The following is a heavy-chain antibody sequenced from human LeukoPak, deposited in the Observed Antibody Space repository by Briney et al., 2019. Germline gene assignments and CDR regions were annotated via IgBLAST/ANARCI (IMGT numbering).Heavy chain of an antibody. J-gene: IGHJ4*02. D-gene: IGHD3-22*01. CDR2: IFYSGYT. Sequence: KPSETLSLTCSVSGGSISTYWWSWIRQSPGKGLEWIGNIFYSGYTNYNPSLKSRVTISVDTSKKQFSLKLTSVTAADTAVYYCARYDSSGFYQYYFDYWGLGTLVTVSS. CDR3: ARYDSSGFYQYYFDY. V-gene: IGHV4-59*01. CDR1: GGSISTYW.